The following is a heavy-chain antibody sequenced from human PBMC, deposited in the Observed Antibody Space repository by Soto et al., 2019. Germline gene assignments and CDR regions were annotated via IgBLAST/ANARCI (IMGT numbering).Heavy chain of an antibody. Sequence: GGSLRLSCAASGFTFSDYYMSWIRQAPGKGLEWVSYISSSSSYTNYADSVKGQFTISRDNAKNSLYLQMNSLRAEDTAVYYCTRGSGSLSYWGQGTLVTVSS. CDR3: TRGSGSLSY. D-gene: IGHD1-26*01. CDR2: ISSSSSYT. J-gene: IGHJ4*02. CDR1: GFTFSDYY. V-gene: IGHV3-11*06.